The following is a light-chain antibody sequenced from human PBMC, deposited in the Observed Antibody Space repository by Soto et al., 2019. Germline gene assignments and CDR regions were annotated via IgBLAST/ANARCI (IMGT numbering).Light chain of an antibody. CDR2: WAS. CDR1: QRILYSSNNKNY. V-gene: IGKV4-1*01. J-gene: IGKJ3*01. Sequence: DIVMTQSPDSLAVSLGERATINCKSSQRILYSSNNKNYLAWYQQKPGQPPKLLIYWASTRESGVPDRFSGSGSGTDFTLTISSLQAEDVAVYYCQQFNNYRFTFGPGTKVDIK. CDR3: QQFNNYRFT.